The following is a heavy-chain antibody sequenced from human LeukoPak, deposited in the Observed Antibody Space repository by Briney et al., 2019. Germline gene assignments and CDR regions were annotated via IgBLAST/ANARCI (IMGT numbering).Heavy chain of an antibody. V-gene: IGHV4-39*07. D-gene: IGHD3-10*01. CDR3: AREDRSTVVRGIVVGPLDY. CDR1: GGSISSYY. CDR2: IYYGGST. Sequence: SETLSLTCTVSGGSISSYYWGWIRQPPGKGLEWIGSIYYGGSTYYNPSLKSRVTISIDRSKNQFSLKLKSVTAADTAVYYCAREDRSTVVRGIVVGPLDYWGQGTRVTVSS. J-gene: IGHJ4*02.